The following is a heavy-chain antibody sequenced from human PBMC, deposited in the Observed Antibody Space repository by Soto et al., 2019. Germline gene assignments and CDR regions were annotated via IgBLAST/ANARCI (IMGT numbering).Heavy chain of an antibody. D-gene: IGHD1-1*01. V-gene: IGHV4-38-2*01. J-gene: IGHJ4*02. CDR2: IYHNGRT. CDR3: ASHPLNWSDADS. CDR1: GYSISSGYY. Sequence: SETLSLTCAVSGYSISSGYYWGWVRQPPGQGPEWIGTIYHNGRTYYNPSLNSRVTMSVDTSKNQFSLTMKSVTAADTGVYYCASHPLNWSDADSWGQGVLVTVSS.